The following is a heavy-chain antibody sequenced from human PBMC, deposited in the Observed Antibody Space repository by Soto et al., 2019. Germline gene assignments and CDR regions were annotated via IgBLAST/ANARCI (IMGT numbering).Heavy chain of an antibody. J-gene: IGHJ2*01. Sequence: EVQLLESGGGLVQPGGSLRLSCAASGFTFSSYAMSWVRQAPGKGLEWVSAISGSGGSTYYADSVKGRFTISRDNSKNTLYLQMSSLRAEDTAVYYCAKDRVYCSGGSCYDWWYFDLWGRGTLVTVSS. CDR1: GFTFSSYA. CDR2: ISGSGGST. V-gene: IGHV3-23*01. D-gene: IGHD2-15*01. CDR3: AKDRVYCSGGSCYDWWYFDL.